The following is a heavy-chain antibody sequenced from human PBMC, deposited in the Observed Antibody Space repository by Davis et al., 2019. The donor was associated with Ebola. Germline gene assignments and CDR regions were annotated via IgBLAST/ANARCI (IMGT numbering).Heavy chain of an antibody. J-gene: IGHJ4*02. CDR3: AKDSRGYYQPIDC. V-gene: IGHV3-21*04. Sequence: GESLKISCAGSGFTFSSYSMNWVRQAPGKGLEWVSSISSSSSYIYYADSVKGRFSISRDNARNTLYLQMNSLRAEDTAIYYCAKDSRGYYQPIDCWGQGTLVTVSS. CDR1: GFTFSSYS. CDR2: ISSSSSYI. D-gene: IGHD3-3*01.